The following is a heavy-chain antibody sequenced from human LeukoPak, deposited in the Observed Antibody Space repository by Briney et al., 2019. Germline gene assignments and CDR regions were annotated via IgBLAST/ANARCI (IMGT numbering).Heavy chain of an antibody. V-gene: IGHV4-59*01. Sequence: PSETLSLTCTVSGGSISSYYWSWIRQPPGKGLEWIGYIYYSGSTNYNPSLKSRVTISVDTSKNQFSLKLSSVTAADTAVYYCARDYRYCSSTSCYYYYGMDVWGQGTTVTVS. J-gene: IGHJ6*02. CDR2: IYYSGST. CDR1: GGSISSYY. D-gene: IGHD2-2*01. CDR3: ARDYRYCSSTSCYYYYGMDV.